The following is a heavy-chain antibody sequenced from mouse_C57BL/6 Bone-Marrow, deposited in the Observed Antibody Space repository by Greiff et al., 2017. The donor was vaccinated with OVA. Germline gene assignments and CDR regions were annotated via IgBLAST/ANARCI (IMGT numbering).Heavy chain of an antibody. CDR1: GYAFSSYW. V-gene: IGHV1-80*01. D-gene: IGHD1-1*01. CDR2: IYPGDGDT. CDR3: ARGGYGSSYGAMDY. Sequence: QVQLQQSGAELVKPGASVKISCKASGYAFSSYWMNWVKQRPGKGLEWIGQIYPGDGDTNYNGKFKGKATLTADKSSSTAYMQLSSLTSEDSAVYFCARGGYGSSYGAMDYWGQGTSVTVSS. J-gene: IGHJ4*01.